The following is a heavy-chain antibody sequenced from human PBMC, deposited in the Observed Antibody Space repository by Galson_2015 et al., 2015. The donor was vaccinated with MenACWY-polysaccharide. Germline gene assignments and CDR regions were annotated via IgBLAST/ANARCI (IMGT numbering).Heavy chain of an antibody. J-gene: IGHJ5*02. Sequence: TLSLTCSVSGGSISTGSSYWSWIRQPAGKGLEWIGRIHSRGSTDYSPSLKSRLTISTDTSRNQLSMKLTSVTAADTAVYYCPRSLGYSDSAFDNGRDVDRRFDPWGQGTLVTVSS. V-gene: IGHV4-61*02. CDR1: GGSISTGSSY. CDR3: PRSLGYSDSAFDNGRDVDRRFDP. D-gene: IGHD5-12*01. CDR2: IHSRGST.